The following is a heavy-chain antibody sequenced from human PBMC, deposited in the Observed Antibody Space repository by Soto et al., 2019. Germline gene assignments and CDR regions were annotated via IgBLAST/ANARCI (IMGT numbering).Heavy chain of an antibody. CDR3: ARDALMGGDYHYYGMDV. CDR1: RFTFSSYA. J-gene: IGHJ6*02. D-gene: IGHD3-16*01. V-gene: IGHV3-30*04. CDR2: ISPDGSDT. Sequence: GGSLRLSCAGSRFTFSSYAMHWVRQAPGKGLEWVSVISPDGSDTFYAESVRGRFTISRDNSKNSLYLQMNSLRAEDTAVYYCARDALMGGDYHYYGMDVWGQGTTVTVSS.